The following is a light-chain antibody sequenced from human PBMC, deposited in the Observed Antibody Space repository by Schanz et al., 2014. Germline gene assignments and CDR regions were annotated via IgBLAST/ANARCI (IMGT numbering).Light chain of an antibody. V-gene: IGLV1-44*01. Sequence: SVLTQPPSASGTPGQRVTISCSGSSSNIGSNTVNWYQQLPGTAPKLLIYSNNQRPSGVPDRFSGSKSGASASVAISGRQSEDESHYYCGAWDDSLNGWVFGGATKLTVL. J-gene: IGLJ3*02. CDR2: SNN. CDR3: GAWDDSLNGWV. CDR1: SSNIGSNT.